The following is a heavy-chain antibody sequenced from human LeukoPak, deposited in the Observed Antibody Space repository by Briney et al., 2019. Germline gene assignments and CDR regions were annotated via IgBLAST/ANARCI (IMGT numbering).Heavy chain of an antibody. CDR2: IYSGGST. CDR3: ARDRGILGATWEGFDY. CDR1: GFTVSSSY. D-gene: IGHD1-26*01. V-gene: IGHV3-66*01. Sequence: PGGSLRLSCAASGFTVSSSYMSWVRQAPGKGLEWVSVIYSGGSTYYADSVKGRFTISRDNSRDTLYLQMNSLRAEDTAVYYCARDRGILGATWEGFDYWGQGILVTVSS. J-gene: IGHJ4*02.